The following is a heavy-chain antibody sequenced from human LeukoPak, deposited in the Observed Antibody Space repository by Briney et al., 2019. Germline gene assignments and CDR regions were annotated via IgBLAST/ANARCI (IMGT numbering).Heavy chain of an antibody. V-gene: IGHV3-23*01. CDR1: GFTFSSYA. D-gene: IGHD6-19*01. Sequence: GGSLRLSCAASGFTFSSYAMSWVRQAPGKGLEWVSGISGSGGSTYYADSVKGRFTISRDNSKNTLYLQMNSLRAEDTAVYYCATFLGAVAGTDYWGQGTLVTVSS. CDR3: ATFLGAVAGTDY. J-gene: IGHJ4*02. CDR2: ISGSGGST.